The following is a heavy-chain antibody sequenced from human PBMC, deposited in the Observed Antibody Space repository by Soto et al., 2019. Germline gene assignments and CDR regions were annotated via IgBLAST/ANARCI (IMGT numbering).Heavy chain of an antibody. D-gene: IGHD4-4*01. Sequence: QVQLVQSGAEVKMPGSSVKVSCRASGGAFNNYVITWVRQAPGQGLECMGGIIPIYGTPNYAQKFRGRVTITADASTSTVYIAVKRLRSEDTAVYYGARARVHSNYESCMDVWGQGTTVSVSS. CDR2: IIPIYGTP. V-gene: IGHV1-69*01. CDR3: ARARVHSNYESCMDV. CDR1: GGAFNNYV. J-gene: IGHJ6*02.